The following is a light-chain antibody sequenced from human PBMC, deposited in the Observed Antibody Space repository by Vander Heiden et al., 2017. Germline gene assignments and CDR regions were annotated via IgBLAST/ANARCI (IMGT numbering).Light chain of an antibody. CDR2: DDS. CDR1: NIGCKS. V-gene: IGLV3-21*02. CDR3: QVWVSTTDHHV. Sequence: SSVLTQPPSVSVAPGQTAKITCGGKNIGCKSVHWYQQRPGQAPVLVVYDDSDRPSGIPERFSGSNSGNAATLNISRVEAGDEADYYCQVWVSTTDHHVFATGTKVTVL. J-gene: IGLJ1*01.